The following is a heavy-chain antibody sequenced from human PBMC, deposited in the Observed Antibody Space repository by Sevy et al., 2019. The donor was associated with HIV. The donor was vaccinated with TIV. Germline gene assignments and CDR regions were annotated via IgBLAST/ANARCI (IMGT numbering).Heavy chain of an antibody. V-gene: IGHV4-39*01. CDR2: IYYSGRT. J-gene: IGHJ4*02. CDR1: GGSISSSSYF. D-gene: IGHD4-17*01. Sequence: SETLSLTCTVSGGSISSSSYFWGWIRQPPGKGLELIGSIYYSGRTYYHPSLKSRVTISVDTSKNQFSLKLSSVTAADTAVHYCARQIYGDYGDGFDYWGQGTLVTVSS. CDR3: ARQIYGDYGDGFDY.